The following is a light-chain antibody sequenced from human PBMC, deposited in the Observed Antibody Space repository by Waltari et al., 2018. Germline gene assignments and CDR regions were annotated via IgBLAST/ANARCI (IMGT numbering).Light chain of an antibody. J-gene: IGLJ2*01. CDR1: SRDVGSYDL. CDR2: EVS. V-gene: IGLV2-23*02. Sequence: QSALTQPASVSGSPGQSITISCTGTSRDVGSYDLVSCYQQHPGKAPKLMIYEVSKRPSGVSNRFSGSKSGNTASLTISGLQAEDEADYYCCSYAGSSTPVVFGGGTKLTVL. CDR3: CSYAGSSTPVV.